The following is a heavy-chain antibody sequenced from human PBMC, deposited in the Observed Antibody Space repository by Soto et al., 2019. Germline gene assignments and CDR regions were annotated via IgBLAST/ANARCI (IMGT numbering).Heavy chain of an antibody. V-gene: IGHV1-2*04. J-gene: IGHJ6*02. Sequence: QVQLVQSGAEVKKPGASVKVSCKASGYTFTGYYMPWVRQAPGQGLEWMGWINPKSGGTNYAQELQGWVTMTRDTSISTAYMELSRLSSDATSVYYCARGGSSTSSALWDYYYGMDGWGQGNTGTVSS. D-gene: IGHD2-2*01. CDR1: GYTFTGYY. CDR3: ARGGSSTSSALWDYYYGMDG. CDR2: INPKSGGT.